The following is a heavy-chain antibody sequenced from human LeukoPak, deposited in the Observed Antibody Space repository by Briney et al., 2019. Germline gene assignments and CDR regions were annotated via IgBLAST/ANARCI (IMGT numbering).Heavy chain of an antibody. J-gene: IGHJ4*02. CDR1: GFTFSTSA. CDR2: ISGSGGST. CDR3: AKDNRAFCTSGVCSSFDY. D-gene: IGHD2-8*01. Sequence: GGSLRLSCAASGFTFSTSAMSWIRQAPGKGLEWVSGISGSGGSTYYADSVKGRFIISRDNPKNTLYLQMSGLRDEDTAVYYCAKDNRAFCTSGVCSSFDYWGQGALSPSPQ. V-gene: IGHV3-23*01.